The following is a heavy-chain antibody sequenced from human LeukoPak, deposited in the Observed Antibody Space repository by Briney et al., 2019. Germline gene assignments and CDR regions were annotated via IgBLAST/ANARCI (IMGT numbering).Heavy chain of an antibody. CDR3: ARGDRQGNYPYYYMDV. J-gene: IGHJ6*03. CDR2: IGTAGDT. Sequence: PGGSLRLSCAASGFTFSSYDMHWVRQATGKGLEWVSAIGTAGDTYYPGSVKGRFTISRENAKNSLYLQMNSLRAGGTAVYYCARGDRQGNYPYYYMDVWGKGTTVTVSS. V-gene: IGHV3-13*01. CDR1: GFTFSSYD. D-gene: IGHD1-7*01.